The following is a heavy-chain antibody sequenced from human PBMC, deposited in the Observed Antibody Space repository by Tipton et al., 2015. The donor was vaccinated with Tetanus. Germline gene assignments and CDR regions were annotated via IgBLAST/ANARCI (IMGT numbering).Heavy chain of an antibody. J-gene: IGHJ6*02. CDR1: GGSISSGGYY. CDR3: ARERYIHYGMDV. CDR2: IYDRGSI. D-gene: IGHD1-1*01. Sequence: TLSLTCIVSGGSISSGGYYWSWVPQHPGRGLEWIGYIYDRGSIYYNPSPKRRVSISIDTSKNQFSLKLSSVAAADTAVYYCARERYIHYGMDVWGQGTTVTVSS. V-gene: IGHV4-31*03.